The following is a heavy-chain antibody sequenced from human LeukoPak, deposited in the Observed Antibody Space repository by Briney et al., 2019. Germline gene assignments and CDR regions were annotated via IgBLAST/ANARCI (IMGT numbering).Heavy chain of an antibody. CDR2: ISGSGGST. CDR3: AKDFFLEWSTPHAFDI. Sequence: GGSLRLSCAASGFTFSSYWMSWVRQAPGKGLEWVSAISGSGGSTYYADSVKGRFTISRDNSKNTLYLQMNSLRAEDTAVYYCAKDFFLEWSTPHAFDIWGQGTMVTVSS. J-gene: IGHJ3*02. V-gene: IGHV3-23*01. CDR1: GFTFSSYW. D-gene: IGHD3-3*01.